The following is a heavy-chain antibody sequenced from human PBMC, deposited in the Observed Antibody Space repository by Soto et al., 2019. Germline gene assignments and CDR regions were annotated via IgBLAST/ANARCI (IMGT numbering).Heavy chain of an antibody. CDR2: ISSDGSAT. CDR3: VRDRDRRWFDP. CDR1: GFIFSDFY. Sequence: QLVESGGGLVKPGGSLRLSCTASGFIFSDFYMAWIRQAPGKGLEWVSYISSDGSATYKDSVKGRFTVSRDNAKDSLYLQRDSLRVEDTAIYYCVRDRDRRWFDPWGQGTPVTVSS. V-gene: IGHV3-11*01. J-gene: IGHJ5*02.